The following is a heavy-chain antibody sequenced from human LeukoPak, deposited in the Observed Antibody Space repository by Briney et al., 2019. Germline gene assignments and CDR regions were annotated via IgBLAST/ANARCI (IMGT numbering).Heavy chain of an antibody. CDR3: ARSSGGGAAADAFDI. V-gene: IGHV4-59*08. Sequence: SETLSLTCTVSGDSISSYYWSWIRQPPGKGLELIGYIYNSGSTNYNPSLKSRVTISVDTSKNQFSLKLSSVTAADTAVYYCARSSGGGAAADAFDIWGQGTMVTVSS. D-gene: IGHD6-13*01. J-gene: IGHJ3*02. CDR1: GDSISSYY. CDR2: IYNSGST.